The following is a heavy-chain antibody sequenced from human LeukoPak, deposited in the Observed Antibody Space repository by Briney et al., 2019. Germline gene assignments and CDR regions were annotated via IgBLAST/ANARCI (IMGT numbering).Heavy chain of an antibody. J-gene: IGHJ6*02. D-gene: IGHD5-18*01. V-gene: IGHV3-53*01. CDR3: AREDTAMWGYYYGMDV. CDR1: GFTVSSNY. CDR2: IYSGGST. Sequence: PGGSLRLSCAASGFTVSSNYMSWVRQAPGKGLEWVSVIYSGGSTYYADSVKGRFTISRDNAKNSLYLQMNSLRAEDTAVYYCAREDTAMWGYYYGMDVWGQGTTVTVSS.